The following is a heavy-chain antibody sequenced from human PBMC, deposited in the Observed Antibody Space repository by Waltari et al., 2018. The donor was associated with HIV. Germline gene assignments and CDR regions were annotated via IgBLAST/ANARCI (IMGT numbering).Heavy chain of an antibody. Sequence: QLQLQESGPGLVKPSDTLSLTCTVSGGSISSSSYYWGWIRQPPGKGLELIGSIYYSGSTYYNPSLKSRVTISVDTSKNQFSLKLSSVTAADTAVYYCVATMIVANGGGSYWGQGTLVTVSS. CDR1: GGSISSSSYY. CDR3: VATMIVANGGGSY. J-gene: IGHJ4*02. V-gene: IGHV4-39*01. D-gene: IGHD3-22*01. CDR2: IYYSGST.